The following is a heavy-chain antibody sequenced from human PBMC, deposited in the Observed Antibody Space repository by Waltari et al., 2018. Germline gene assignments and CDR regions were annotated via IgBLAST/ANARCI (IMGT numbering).Heavy chain of an antibody. CDR3: ATVPYYYDSSGLLI. CDR2: VDPEDGEA. Sequence: EVQLVPSGAEVKKPGATVKISCKASGSPFTDHYLHWLQQAPGTGLEWMGRVDPEDGEAIYAEKFQGRVTITADTSTDTAYMELSSLRSEDTAVYYCATVPYYYDSSGLLIWGQGTMVTVSS. J-gene: IGHJ3*02. CDR1: GSPFTDHY. V-gene: IGHV1-69-2*01. D-gene: IGHD3-22*01.